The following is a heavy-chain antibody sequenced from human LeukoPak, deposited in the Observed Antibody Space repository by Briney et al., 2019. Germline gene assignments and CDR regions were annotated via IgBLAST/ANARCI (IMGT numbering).Heavy chain of an antibody. D-gene: IGHD3-22*01. CDR3: ATGSVRSRNYYDRSGRLDY. J-gene: IGHJ4*02. V-gene: IGHV1-24*01. Sequence: ASVKVSCKVSGYTLTELSMHWVRQAPGKGLEWMGGFDPEDGETIYAQKFQGRVTMTEDTSTDTAYMELSSLRSEDTAVYHCATGSVRSRNYYDRSGRLDYWGQGTLVTVSS. CDR1: GYTLTELS. CDR2: FDPEDGET.